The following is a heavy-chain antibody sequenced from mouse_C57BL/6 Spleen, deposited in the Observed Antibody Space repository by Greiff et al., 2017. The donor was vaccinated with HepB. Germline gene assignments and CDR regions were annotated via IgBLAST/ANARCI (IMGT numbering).Heavy chain of an antibody. D-gene: IGHD2-4*01. V-gene: IGHV5-16*01. CDR1: GFTFSDYY. Sequence: EVMLVESEGGLVQPGSSMKLSCTASGFTFSDYYMAWVRQVPEKGLEWVANINYDGSSTYYLDSLKSRFIISRDNAKNILYLQMSSLKSEDTATYYCARDRGLYDYGFAYWGQGTLVTVSA. CDR2: INYDGSST. CDR3: ARDRGLYDYGFAY. J-gene: IGHJ3*01.